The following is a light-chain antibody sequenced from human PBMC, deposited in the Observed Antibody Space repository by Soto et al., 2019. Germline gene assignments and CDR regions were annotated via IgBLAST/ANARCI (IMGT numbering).Light chain of an antibody. CDR2: AAS. Sequence: ETVLTQSPATRYSSPGYRANLYCXXSQTISSTYLAWYQQKPGQAPRLLIYAASTRATGIPDRFSGSGSGTDFTLTISRLEPEDFAVYYCQQYGSSPKTFGQGTKVDIK. CDR1: QTISSTY. V-gene: IGKV3-20*01. J-gene: IGKJ1*01. CDR3: QQYGSSPKT.